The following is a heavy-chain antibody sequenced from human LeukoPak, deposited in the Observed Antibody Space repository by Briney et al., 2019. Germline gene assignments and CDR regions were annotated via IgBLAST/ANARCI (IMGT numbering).Heavy chain of an antibody. J-gene: IGHJ4*02. CDR3: AKVSGGSSRSDYYFDY. CDR1: GFTFSNYN. D-gene: IGHD2-15*01. CDR2: ISWNSGSI. Sequence: GGSLRLSCAASGFTFSNYNINWVRQAPGKGLEWVSGISWNSGSIGYADSVKGRFTISRDNAKNSLYLQMNSLRAEDTALYYCAKVSGGSSRSDYYFDYWGQGTLVTVSS. V-gene: IGHV3-9*01.